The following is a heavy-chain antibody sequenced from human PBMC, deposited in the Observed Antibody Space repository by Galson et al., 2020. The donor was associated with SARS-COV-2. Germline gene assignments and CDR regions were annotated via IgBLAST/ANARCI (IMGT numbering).Heavy chain of an antibody. Sequence: GESLKISCKGSGYIFTTYWIGWVRQMPGKGLEWMGLIYPGDSDIRYSPSFQGQVSISGDNSIRTAYLQWSSLKASDTAVYYCATREISVLRSSDWGSPDTFDIWGQGTVVTVS. V-gene: IGHV5-51*01. CDR2: IYPGDSDI. CDR1: GYIFTTYW. J-gene: IGHJ3*02. D-gene: IGHD3-9*01. CDR3: ATREISVLRSSDWGSPDTFDI.